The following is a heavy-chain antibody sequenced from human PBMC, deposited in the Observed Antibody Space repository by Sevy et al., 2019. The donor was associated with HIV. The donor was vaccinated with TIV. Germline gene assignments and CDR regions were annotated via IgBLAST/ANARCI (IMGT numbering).Heavy chain of an antibody. Sequence: SETLSLTCTVSGGSVSSGSYYWSWIRQPPGKGLEWIGYIYYSGSTKYNPSLKSRVTISVDTSKNQFSLELSSVTAADTAVYYCARRGQRAVAGTTYSYYGMDVWGQGTTVTVSS. CDR3: ARRGQRAVAGTTYSYYGMDV. CDR2: IYYSGST. V-gene: IGHV4-61*01. J-gene: IGHJ6*02. D-gene: IGHD6-19*01. CDR1: GGSVSSGSYY.